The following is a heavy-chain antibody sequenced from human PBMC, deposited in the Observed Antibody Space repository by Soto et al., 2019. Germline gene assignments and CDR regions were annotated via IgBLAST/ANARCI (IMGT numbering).Heavy chain of an antibody. V-gene: IGHV3-23*01. CDR3: AKARAQYYDFWSGYPVDY. D-gene: IGHD3-3*01. CDR1: VFTFSSDA. J-gene: IGHJ4*02. CDR2: ISGSGGST. Sequence: HPGGSLRLSCAASVFTFSSDAMSWVRQAPGKGLEWVSAISGSGGSTYYADSVKGRFTISRDNSKNTLYLQMNSLRAEDTAVYYCAKARAQYYDFWSGYPVDYSGQGTLVTVSS.